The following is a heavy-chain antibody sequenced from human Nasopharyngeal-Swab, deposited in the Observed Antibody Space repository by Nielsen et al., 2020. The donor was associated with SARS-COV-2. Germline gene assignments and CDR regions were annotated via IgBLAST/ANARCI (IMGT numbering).Heavy chain of an antibody. CDR3: ARGRGVWFGDLLYAWDY. J-gene: IGHJ4*02. D-gene: IGHD3-10*01. V-gene: IGHV4-34*01. CDR1: GGSFSGYY. Sequence: TLSLTCAVYGGSFSGYYWSWNRQPPGKGLEWIGEINHSGSTNYNPSLKSRVTISVDTSKNQFSLKLSSVTAADTAVYYCARGRGVWFGDLLYAWDYWGQGTLVTVSS. CDR2: INHSGST.